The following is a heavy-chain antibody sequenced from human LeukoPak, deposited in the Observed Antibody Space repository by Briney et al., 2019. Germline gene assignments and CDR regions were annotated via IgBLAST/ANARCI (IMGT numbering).Heavy chain of an antibody. D-gene: IGHD1-26*01. J-gene: IGHJ5*02. CDR3: ATLNWDDGEVSGFDH. CDR2: IKQDGSEK. Sequence: PGGSLRLSCAASGITFSSSWMSWVRQAPGKGLEWVANIKQDGSEKYYVDSVKGRFTISRDNAKRSLYLQMNVLRVEDTAVYYCATLNWDDGEVSGFDHWGQGIMVTVSS. CDR1: GITFSSSW. V-gene: IGHV3-7*01.